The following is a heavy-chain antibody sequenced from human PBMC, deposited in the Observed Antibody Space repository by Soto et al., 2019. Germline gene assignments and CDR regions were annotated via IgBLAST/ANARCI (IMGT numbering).Heavy chain of an antibody. D-gene: IGHD5-18*01. CDR3: ARDRRSGYSFKYYYHYGMDV. Sequence: PSETRSRIWTVSGGSISSSIYYWGWIRQPPGKVLEWIGSIYYSGSTYYNPSLKSRVTISVDTSKNQFSLKLSSVTAADTAVYYCARDRRSGYSFKYYYHYGMDVWGQGTTVTVSS. J-gene: IGHJ6*02. CDR2: IYYSGST. CDR1: GGSISSSIYY. V-gene: IGHV4-39*01.